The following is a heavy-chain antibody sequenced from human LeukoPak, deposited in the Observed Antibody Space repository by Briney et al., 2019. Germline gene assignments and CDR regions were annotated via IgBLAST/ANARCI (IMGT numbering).Heavy chain of an antibody. CDR2: ISGSGETT. J-gene: IGHJ4*02. CDR1: GFTFSSYA. V-gene: IGHV3-23*01. Sequence: GGSLRLSCAASGFTFSSYAMTWVVEAPGKGLQWVSGISGSGETTYYADSVKGRFTISRDNSKDTVYPQMNSLRVEDTALYYCTKARIHTGTYQTYYFDSWGQGTLVTVSS. D-gene: IGHD1-26*01. CDR3: TKARIHTGTYQTYYFDS.